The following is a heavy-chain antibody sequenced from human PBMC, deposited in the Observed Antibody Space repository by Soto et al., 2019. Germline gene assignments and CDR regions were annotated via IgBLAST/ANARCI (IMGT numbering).Heavy chain of an antibody. J-gene: IGHJ5*02. V-gene: IGHV4-34*01. CDR2: INHSGST. CDR3: ARGGRSSSWSRGGWFDP. D-gene: IGHD6-13*01. CDR1: GGSFSGYY. Sequence: SETLSLTCAVYGGSFSGYYWSWIRQPPGKGLEWIGEINHSGSTNYNPSLKSRVTISVDTSKNQFSLKLSSVTAADTAVYYCARGGRSSSWSRGGWFDPWGQGTLVTVSS.